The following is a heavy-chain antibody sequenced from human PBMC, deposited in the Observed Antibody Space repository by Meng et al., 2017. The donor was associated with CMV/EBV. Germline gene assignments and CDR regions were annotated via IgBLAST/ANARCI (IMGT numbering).Heavy chain of an antibody. CDR3: ARGRLGYGGNSEDWFDP. CDR2: IYYSGST. J-gene: IGHJ5*02. V-gene: IGHV4-61*01. D-gene: IGHD4-23*01. Sequence: GSLRLSCTVSGGSVSSGSYYWSWSRQPPGKGLEWIGYIYYSGSTNYNPSLKSRVTISVDTSKNQFSLKLSSVTAADTAVYYCARGRLGYGGNSEDWFDPWGQGTLVTVSS. CDR1: GGSVSSGSYY.